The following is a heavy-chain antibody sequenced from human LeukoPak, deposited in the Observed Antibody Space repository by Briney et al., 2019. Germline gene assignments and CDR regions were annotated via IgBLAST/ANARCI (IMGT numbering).Heavy chain of an antibody. Sequence: GGSLRLSCAASGFTFSSYWMSWVRQAPGKGLEWVANIKQDGSEKYYVDSVKGRFTISRDNAKNSLYLQMNSLRAEDTAVYYCARGHIVVVTAMGAAYDFDYWGQGTLVTVSS. CDR2: IKQDGSEK. V-gene: IGHV3-7*01. CDR3: ARGHIVVVTAMGAAYDFDY. CDR1: GFTFSSYW. J-gene: IGHJ4*02. D-gene: IGHD2-21*02.